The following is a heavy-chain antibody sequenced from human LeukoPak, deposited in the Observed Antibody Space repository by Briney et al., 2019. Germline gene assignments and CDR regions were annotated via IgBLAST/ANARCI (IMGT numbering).Heavy chain of an antibody. J-gene: IGHJ6*02. CDR2: IRGIGGTT. CDR3: AKGMTTTAYYYYGMDV. D-gene: IGHD4-17*01. V-gene: IGHV3-23*01. CDR1: RITFSDYA. Sequence: GGSLRLSCAASRITFSDYALIWVRQAPGQGLEWVSAIRGIGGTTYYSDSVKGRFTISRDNSKNTLYLQMNSLRVEDTAVYYCAKGMTTTAYYYYGMDVWGQGTTVTVSS.